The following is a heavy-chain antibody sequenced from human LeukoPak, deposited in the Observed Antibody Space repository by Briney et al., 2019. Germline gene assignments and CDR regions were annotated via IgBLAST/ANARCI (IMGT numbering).Heavy chain of an antibody. J-gene: IGHJ4*02. V-gene: IGHV4-59*01. CDR3: ARGHYGDYPDY. Sequence: SETLSLTCTVSGGSISSYHWSWIRQPPGKGLEWIGYIYYSGSTNYNPSLKSRVTISVDTSKSQFSLKLSSVTAADTAVYYCARGHYGDYPDYWGQGTLVTVSS. CDR1: GGSISSYH. D-gene: IGHD4-17*01. CDR2: IYYSGST.